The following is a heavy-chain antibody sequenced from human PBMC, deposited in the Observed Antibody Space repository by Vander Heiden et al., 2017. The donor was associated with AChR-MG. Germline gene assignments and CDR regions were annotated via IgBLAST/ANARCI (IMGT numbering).Heavy chain of an antibody. V-gene: IGHV1-69-2*01. Sequence: EVQLVQSGAEVKKPGATVKFSCKASGYTFSDNFIHWVQRAPGKGLQWMGLVDPEDGEAIYAERFQGRVTIIADTSTDSAYMELSSLRSEDTAVYYCAITATYCSGGSCSGYCQHWGQGTLVTVSS. D-gene: IGHD2-15*01. CDR2: VDPEDGEA. J-gene: IGHJ1*01. CDR3: AITATYCSGGSCSGYCQH. CDR1: GYTFSDNF.